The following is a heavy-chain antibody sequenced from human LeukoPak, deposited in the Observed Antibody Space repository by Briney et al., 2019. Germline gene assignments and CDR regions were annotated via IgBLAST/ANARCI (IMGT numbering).Heavy chain of an antibody. CDR1: GGTFSSYA. Sequence: VASVKVSCKASGGTFSSYAISWVRQAPGQGLEWMGGIIPILFTANYAQKVQGRVTITADESTSTAYMDLSSLRSEDTAVYYCATPRAAASYNYYYYYMDVWGKGTTVTVSS. CDR3: ATPRAAASYNYYYYYMDV. D-gene: IGHD6-13*01. J-gene: IGHJ6*03. V-gene: IGHV1-69*13. CDR2: IIPILFTA.